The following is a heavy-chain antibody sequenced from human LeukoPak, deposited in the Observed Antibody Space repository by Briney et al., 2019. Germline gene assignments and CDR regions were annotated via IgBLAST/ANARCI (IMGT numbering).Heavy chain of an antibody. V-gene: IGHV1-58*02. Sequence: SVKVSCKASGFTFTSSAMQWVRQARGQRLEWIGWIVVGSGNTNYAQKFQERVTITRDMSTSTAYMELSSLRSEDTAVYYCAAVSWELLTPYYFDYWGQGTLVTVSS. J-gene: IGHJ4*02. D-gene: IGHD1-26*01. CDR2: IVVGSGNT. CDR3: AAVSWELLTPYYFDY. CDR1: GFTFTSSA.